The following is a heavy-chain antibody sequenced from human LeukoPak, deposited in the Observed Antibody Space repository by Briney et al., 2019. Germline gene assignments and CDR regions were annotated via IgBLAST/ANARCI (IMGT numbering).Heavy chain of an antibody. V-gene: IGHV4-59*01. Sequence: PSETLSLTCTVSGGSISSYYWSWIRQPPGRGLEWIGYISYSGSTDYNPSLKSRVTISLDTSKNQFSLRLSSVTAADTAVYYCARETRLHSGSYSNDAFDIWGQGTMVTVSS. CDR1: GGSISSYY. CDR3: ARETRLHSGSYSNDAFDI. D-gene: IGHD1-26*01. CDR2: ISYSGST. J-gene: IGHJ3*02.